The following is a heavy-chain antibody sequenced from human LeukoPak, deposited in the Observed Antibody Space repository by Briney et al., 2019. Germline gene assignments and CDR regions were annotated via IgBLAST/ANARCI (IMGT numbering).Heavy chain of an antibody. CDR3: VRDVGAVRGEVYFDY. Sequence: GGSLRLSCAASGFTFSNYEMNWVRQAPGKGLEWVSYISTSGSTIYYADSVKGRFTISRDNAKNSLYLQMNSLRAEDTAMYFCVRDVGAVRGEVYFDYWGQGTLVTVSS. CDR2: ISTSGSTI. J-gene: IGHJ4*02. CDR1: GFTFSNYE. D-gene: IGHD3-10*01. V-gene: IGHV3-48*03.